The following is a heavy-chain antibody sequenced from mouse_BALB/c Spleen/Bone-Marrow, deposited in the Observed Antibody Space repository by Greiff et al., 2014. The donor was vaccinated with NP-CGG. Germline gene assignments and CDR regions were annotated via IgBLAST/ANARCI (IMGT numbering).Heavy chain of an antibody. D-gene: IGHD2-3*01. CDR2: FDPFNGGT. Sequence: EVQRVESGPELMKPGASVKISCKASGYLFTSYYMHRVKQSHGESLEWIGYFDPFNGGTSYNQKFKGKATLTVDKSSSAAYMHLSSLTSEDSAVYFCARSYDGYPYAMNYWGQGTSVTVSS. CDR1: GYLFTSYY. CDR3: ARSYDGYPYAMNY. J-gene: IGHJ4*01. V-gene: IGHV1S135*01.